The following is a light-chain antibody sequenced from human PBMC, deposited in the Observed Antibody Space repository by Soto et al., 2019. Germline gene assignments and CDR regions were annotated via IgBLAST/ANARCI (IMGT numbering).Light chain of an antibody. Sequence: QSALTQPASVYGSPGQWITISCTGTSSDVGGYNYVSWYQQHPGKAPKLMIYDVSNRPSGVSNRFSGSKSGNTASLTISGLQAEDEADYYCSSYTSSSTLDVFGTGTKVTVL. CDR3: SSYTSSSTLDV. V-gene: IGLV2-14*01. CDR1: SSDVGGYNY. J-gene: IGLJ1*01. CDR2: DVS.